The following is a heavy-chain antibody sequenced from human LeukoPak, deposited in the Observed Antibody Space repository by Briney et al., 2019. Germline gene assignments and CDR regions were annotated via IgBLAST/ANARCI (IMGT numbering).Heavy chain of an antibody. Sequence: GGSLRLSCAASGFTFSSYEMNWVRQAPGKGLEGVSYISSSGSTIYYADSVKGRFTISRDNAKNSLYLQMNSLRAEDTAVYYCARGDIVVVPAAMGRYYYYYGMDVWGQGTTVTVSS. CDR1: GFTFSSYE. CDR3: ARGDIVVVPAAMGRYYYYYGMDV. J-gene: IGHJ6*02. D-gene: IGHD2-2*01. CDR2: ISSSGSTI. V-gene: IGHV3-48*03.